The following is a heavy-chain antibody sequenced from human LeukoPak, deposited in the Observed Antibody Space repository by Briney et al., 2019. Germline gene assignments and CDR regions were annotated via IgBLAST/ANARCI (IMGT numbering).Heavy chain of an antibody. Sequence: SETLSLTCTVSGGSISSYYWSWIRQPPGKGLEWIGYIYYSGSTNYNPSLKSRVTISVDTSKNQFSLELSSVTAADTAVYYCARDRPIVGATDAFDIWGQGTMVTVSS. CDR1: GGSISSYY. J-gene: IGHJ3*02. CDR2: IYYSGST. CDR3: ARDRPIVGATDAFDI. D-gene: IGHD1-26*01. V-gene: IGHV4-59*01.